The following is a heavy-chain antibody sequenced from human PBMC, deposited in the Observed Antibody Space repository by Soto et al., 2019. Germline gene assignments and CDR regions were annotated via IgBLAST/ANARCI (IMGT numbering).Heavy chain of an antibody. D-gene: IGHD6-19*01. V-gene: IGHV3-66*01. CDR1: GFTVSSNY. Sequence: EVQLVESGGGLVQPGGSLRLSCAASGFTVSSNYMSWVRQAPGKGLEWVSVIYSGGSTYYADSVKGRFTISRDNSKNTLYLQMNSLRAEDTAVYYCAREVAVYSSGWYYFAYWGQGTLVTVSS. CDR2: IYSGGST. J-gene: IGHJ4*02. CDR3: AREVAVYSSGWYYFAY.